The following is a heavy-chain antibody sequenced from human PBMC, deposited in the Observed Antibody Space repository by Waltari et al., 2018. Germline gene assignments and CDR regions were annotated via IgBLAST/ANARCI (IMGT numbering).Heavy chain of an antibody. J-gene: IGHJ4*02. CDR3: ARDLGHLSVGYFDY. D-gene: IGHD1-26*01. Sequence: QVQLQESGPGLVKPSYTLSLTCTVSGGSISRYYWSWIRQPPGKGLEWIGDIYYSGSTNYNPPLKSRVTISVDKSKNQCSLKLSSVTAADTAVYYCARDLGHLSVGYFDYWGQGTLVTVSS. CDR2: IYYSGST. CDR1: GGSISRYY. V-gene: IGHV4-59*01.